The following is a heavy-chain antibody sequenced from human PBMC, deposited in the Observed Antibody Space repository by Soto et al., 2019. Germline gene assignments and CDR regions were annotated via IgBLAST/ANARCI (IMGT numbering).Heavy chain of an antibody. D-gene: IGHD5-18*01. J-gene: IGHJ4*02. CDR1: GGSFSGYY. V-gene: IGHV4-34*01. CDR3: ASSHTAMVRSYFDY. Sequence: SETLSLTCAVYGGSFSGYYWSWIRQPPGKGLEWIGEINHSGSTNYIPSLKSRVTISVDTSKNQFSLKLSSVTAADTSVYYCASSHTAMVRSYFDYWGQGTLVTVSS. CDR2: INHSGST.